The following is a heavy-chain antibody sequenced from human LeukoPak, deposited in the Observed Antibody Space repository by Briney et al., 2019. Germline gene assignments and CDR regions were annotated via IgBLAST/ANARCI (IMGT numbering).Heavy chain of an antibody. V-gene: IGHV1-24*01. CDR1: GYTLTELS. J-gene: IGHJ4*02. CDR2: FDPEDGET. D-gene: IGHD6-19*01. CDR3: ARSGYSSGWYGR. Sequence: ASVKVSCKVSGYTLTELSMHWVRQAPGKGLEWMGGFDPEDGETIYAQRFQGRVTMTRDMSTSTVYMELSSLRSEDTAVYYCARSGYSSGWYGRWGQGTLVTVSS.